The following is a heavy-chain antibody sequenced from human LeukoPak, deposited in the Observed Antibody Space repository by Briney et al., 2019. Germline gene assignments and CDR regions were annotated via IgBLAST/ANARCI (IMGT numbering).Heavy chain of an antibody. V-gene: IGHV1-69*13. J-gene: IGHJ5*02. CDR3: AREKIAVAGTWWFDP. CDR1: GGTFSSYA. D-gene: IGHD6-19*01. CDR2: IIPIFGTA. Sequence: ASVKVSCKASGGTFSSYAISWVRQAPGQGLEWMGGIIPIFGTANYAQKFQGRVTITADESTSTAYMELSSLRSEDTAVYYCAREKIAVAGTWWFDPWGQGTLVTVSS.